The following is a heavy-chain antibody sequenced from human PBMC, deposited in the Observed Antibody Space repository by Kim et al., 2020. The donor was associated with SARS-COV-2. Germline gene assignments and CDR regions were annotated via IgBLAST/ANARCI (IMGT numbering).Heavy chain of an antibody. V-gene: IGHV1-18*01. CDR1: GYTFTSYG. D-gene: IGHD2-15*01. Sequence: ASVKVSCKASGYTFTSYGISWVRQAPGQGLEWMGWISAYNGNTNYAQKLQGRVTMTTDTSTSTAYMELRSLRSDDTAVYYCATDMVVVAATPSKTYYYYGMDVWGQGTTVTVSS. CDR3: ATDMVVVAATPSKTYYYYGMDV. CDR2: ISAYNGNT. J-gene: IGHJ6*02.